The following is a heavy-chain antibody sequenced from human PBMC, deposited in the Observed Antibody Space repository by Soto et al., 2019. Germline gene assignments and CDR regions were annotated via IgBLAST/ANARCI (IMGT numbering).Heavy chain of an antibody. CDR3: ARDRAYYDILTGYIIHISDAFDI. D-gene: IGHD3-9*01. CDR1: GYTFTSYA. J-gene: IGHJ3*02. V-gene: IGHV1-46*03. Sequence: GASVKVSCKASGYTFTSYAMHWVRQAPGQGLERMGIINPSGGSTSYAQKFQGRVTMTRDTSTSTVYMELSSLRSEDTAVYYCARDRAYYDILTGYIIHISDAFDIWGQGTMVTVSS. CDR2: INPSGGST.